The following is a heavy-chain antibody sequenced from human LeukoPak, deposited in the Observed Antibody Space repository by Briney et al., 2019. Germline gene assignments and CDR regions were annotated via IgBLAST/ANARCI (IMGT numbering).Heavy chain of an antibody. V-gene: IGHV3-21*01. Sequence: GESLRLSCAASGFTYSSYSMNWLRQPPGKGLEWVSSISNSSSYLYYAASVKGRFTISRDNAKNSLYLQMNSLRAEDTAVYYCARDRRWGQGTMVTVSS. CDR3: ARDRR. CDR2: ISNSSSYL. CDR1: GFTYSSYS. J-gene: IGHJ3*01.